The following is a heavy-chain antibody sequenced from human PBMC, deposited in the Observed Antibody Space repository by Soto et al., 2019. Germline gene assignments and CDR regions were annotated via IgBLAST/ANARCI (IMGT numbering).Heavy chain of an antibody. CDR3: AKGGQLLSEGGGY. CDR2: ISWNSGSI. D-gene: IGHD2-2*01. CDR1: D. J-gene: IGHJ4*02. Sequence: EVQLVESGGGLVQPGRSLRLSCAASDMHWVRQAPGKGLEWVSGISWNSGSIGYADSVKGRFTISRDNAKNSLYLQMNSLRAEDTALYYCAKGGQLLSEGGGYWGQGTLVTVSS. V-gene: IGHV3-9*01.